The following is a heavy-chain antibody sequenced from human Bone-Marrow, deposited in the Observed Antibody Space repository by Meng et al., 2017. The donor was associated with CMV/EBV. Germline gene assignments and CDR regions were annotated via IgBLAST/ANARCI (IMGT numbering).Heavy chain of an antibody. D-gene: IGHD6-19*01. CDR1: GYTFTSYG. CDR2: ISAYNGNT. J-gene: IGHJ6*02. V-gene: IGHV1-18*01. CDR3: ARDPAVAGFPYHYYYGMDV. Sequence: ASVKVSCKASGYTFTSYGISWVRQAPGQGLEWMGWISAYNGNTNYAQKLQGRVTMTTDTSTSTAYMELRSLRSDDTAVYYCARDPAVAGFPYHYYYGMDVWGQGTTVTGSS.